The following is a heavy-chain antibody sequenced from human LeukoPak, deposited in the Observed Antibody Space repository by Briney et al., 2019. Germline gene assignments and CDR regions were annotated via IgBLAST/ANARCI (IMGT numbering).Heavy chain of an antibody. D-gene: IGHD3-10*01. CDR3: APGGSGSYRVWFDP. CDR1: DYTFTSYG. CDR2: INTNTGNP. J-gene: IGHJ5*02. V-gene: IGHV7-4-1*02. Sequence: ASVKVSCKASDYTFTSYGISWVRQAPGQGLEWMGWINTNTGNPTYAQGFTGRFVFSLDTSVSTAYLQISSLKAEDTAVYYCAPGGSGSYRVWFDPWGQGTLVTVSS.